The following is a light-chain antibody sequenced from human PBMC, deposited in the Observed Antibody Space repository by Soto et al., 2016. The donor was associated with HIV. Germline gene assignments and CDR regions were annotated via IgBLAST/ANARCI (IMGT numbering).Light chain of an antibody. CDR2: GAS. CDR1: PGIGND. CDR3: LQYHAYPHA. V-gene: IGKV1-17*01. J-gene: IGKJ2*01. Sequence: DIQMTQSPSSLSASVGDRVTITCRASPGIGNDLGWYQQKPGQAPKRLIHGASSLHSGVPSRFSGSGSGTEFTLTISSLQPEDFATYYCLQYHAYPHAFGLGDQVGDQT.